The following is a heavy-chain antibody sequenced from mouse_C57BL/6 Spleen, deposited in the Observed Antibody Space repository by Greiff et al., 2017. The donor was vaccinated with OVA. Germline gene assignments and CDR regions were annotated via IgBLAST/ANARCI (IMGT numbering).Heavy chain of an antibody. CDR3: ARSYYYGSSRYFDV. CDR2: INPKYGTT. Sequence: SGPELVKPGASVKISCKASGYSFTDYNMNWVKQSNGKSLEWIGVINPKYGTTSSNQKFKGKATLTVDQSSSTAYMQLNSLTSEDSAVYYCARSYYYGSSRYFDVWGTGTTVTVSS. D-gene: IGHD1-1*01. CDR1: GYSFTDYN. V-gene: IGHV1-39*01. J-gene: IGHJ1*03.